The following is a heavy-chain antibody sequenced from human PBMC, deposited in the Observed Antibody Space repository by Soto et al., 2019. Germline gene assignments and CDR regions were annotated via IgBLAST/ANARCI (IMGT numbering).Heavy chain of an antibody. CDR1: GGSVSGGSYY. D-gene: IGHD3-9*01. V-gene: IGHV4-61*01. CDR3: ARDRVSYDILAGFYYYCVMDV. J-gene: IGHJ6*02. CDR2: IYYSGST. Sequence: SETLSLTCTVSGGSVSGGSYYWSWIRQPPGKGLEWIGYIYYSGSTNYNPSLKSRVTISVDTSKNQFSLKLSSVTAADTAVYNCARDRVSYDILAGFYYYCVMDVWGQGTMVTVSS.